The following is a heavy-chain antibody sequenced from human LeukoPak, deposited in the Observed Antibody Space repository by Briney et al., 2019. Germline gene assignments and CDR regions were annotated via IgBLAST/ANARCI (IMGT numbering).Heavy chain of an antibody. CDR1: GGTFSSYA. Sequence: ASVKVSCKASGGTFSSYAISWVRQAPGQGLEWMGRIIPILGIANYAQKLQGRVTMTTDTSTSTAYMELRSLRSDDTAVYYCARARSIAARRRFWFDPWGQGTLVTVSS. D-gene: IGHD6-6*01. CDR3: ARARSIAARRRFWFDP. CDR2: IIPILGIA. J-gene: IGHJ5*02. V-gene: IGHV1-69*04.